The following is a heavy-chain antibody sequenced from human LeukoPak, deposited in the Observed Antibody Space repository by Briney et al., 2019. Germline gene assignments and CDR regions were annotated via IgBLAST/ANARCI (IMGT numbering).Heavy chain of an antibody. D-gene: IGHD3-22*01. CDR2: IHSDGSST. CDR3: ARSGWPYYFDC. Sequence: PGGSLRLSXAASGFTFSSYWTHWVRQAPGKGMVWVSRIHSDGSSTSYADSVRGRFTISRDDAKSTLYLQMNSLRAEDTAVYYCARSGWPYYFDCWGQGTLVTVSS. V-gene: IGHV3-74*01. CDR1: GFTFSSYW. J-gene: IGHJ4*02.